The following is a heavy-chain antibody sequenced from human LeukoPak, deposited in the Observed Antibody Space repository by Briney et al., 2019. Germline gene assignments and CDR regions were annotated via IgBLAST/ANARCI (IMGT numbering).Heavy chain of an antibody. CDR2: IYHSGNT. Sequence: PSETLSLTCAVSGYSISSGYYWGWIRQPPGKGLEWIGSIYHSGNTYYNPSLKSRVTISVDRSKNQFSLKLTSVTAADTAVYYCARGGLVGITTCYFDSWGQGTLVTVSS. V-gene: IGHV4-38-2*01. CDR3: ARGGLVGITTCYFDS. D-gene: IGHD1-26*01. J-gene: IGHJ4*02. CDR1: GYSISSGYY.